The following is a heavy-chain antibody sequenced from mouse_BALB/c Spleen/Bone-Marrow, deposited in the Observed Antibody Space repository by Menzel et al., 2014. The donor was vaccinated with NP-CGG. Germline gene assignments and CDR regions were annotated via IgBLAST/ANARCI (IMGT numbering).Heavy chain of an antibody. V-gene: IGHV4-1*02. CDR2: INPDSSTI. Sequence: DVMLVESGGGLVQPGGSLKLSCAASGFDFXRYRMSWVRQAPGKGLEWIGEINPDSSTINYTPSLKDKFIISRDNAKNTLYLQMSKVRSEDTALYYCARLNYYGNLFVWGAGTTVTVSS. J-gene: IGHJ1*01. D-gene: IGHD1-1*01. CDR1: GFDFXRYR. CDR3: ARLNYYGNLFV.